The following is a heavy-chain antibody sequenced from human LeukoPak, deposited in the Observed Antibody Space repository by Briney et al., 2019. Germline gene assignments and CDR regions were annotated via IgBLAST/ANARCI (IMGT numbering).Heavy chain of an antibody. D-gene: IGHD1-26*01. CDR2: IYSGGTT. J-gene: IGHJ3*02. V-gene: IGHV3-66*01. CDR1: GFTVSSNF. CDR3: AAEWELMAFDI. Sequence: GGSLRLSCAASGFTVSSNFMSWVRQAPGKGLEWVSVIYSGGTTYYADSVKGRFTISRDNSKNTLYLQMNSLRAEDTAVYYCAAEWELMAFDIWGQGTMVTVSS.